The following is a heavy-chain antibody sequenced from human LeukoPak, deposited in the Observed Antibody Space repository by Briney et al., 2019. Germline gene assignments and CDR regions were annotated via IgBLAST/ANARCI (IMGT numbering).Heavy chain of an antibody. J-gene: IGHJ4*02. V-gene: IGHV3-30-3*01. CDR2: ISYDGSNK. CDR1: GFTFSSYA. Sequence: GGSLRLSCAASGFTFSSYAMHWVRQAPGKGLEWVAVISYDGSNKYYADSVKGRFTISRDNSKNTLYLQMNSLRAEDTAVYYCARVGSVAATLSDYWGQGTLVTVSS. CDR3: ARVGSVAATLSDY. D-gene: IGHD2-15*01.